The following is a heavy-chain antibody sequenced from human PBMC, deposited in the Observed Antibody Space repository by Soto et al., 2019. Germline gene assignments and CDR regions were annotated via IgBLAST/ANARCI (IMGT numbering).Heavy chain of an antibody. CDR1: GSMFDVFV. D-gene: IGHD6-19*01. CDR2: ISGSGVDT. V-gene: IGHV3-23*01. CDR3: ASDYIAVAGPRSILFDY. J-gene: IGHJ4*02. Sequence: GGSLRLSCGAAGSMFDVFVVSWVRQAPGKGLEWVAAISGSGVDTYYADSVKGRFAISRDNSESTLYLQMNSLRADDTALYYCASDYIAVAGPRSILFDYWGQGALVTVSS.